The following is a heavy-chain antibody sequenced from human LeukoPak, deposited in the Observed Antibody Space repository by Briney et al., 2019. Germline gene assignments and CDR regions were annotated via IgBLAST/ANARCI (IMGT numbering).Heavy chain of an antibody. CDR1: GFXFSRYW. CDR2: IKEDGSEK. D-gene: IGHD2-8*02. J-gene: IGHJ4*02. Sequence: GGSLRLSCAASGFXFSRYWITWVRQAPGKGLQWVANIKEDGSEKYYVDSVKGRFTISRDNARNSLYLQMNTLRAEDTAVYYCANSPGGHPYYFDYWGQGTLVTVSS. V-gene: IGHV3-7*02. CDR3: ANSPGGHPYYFDY.